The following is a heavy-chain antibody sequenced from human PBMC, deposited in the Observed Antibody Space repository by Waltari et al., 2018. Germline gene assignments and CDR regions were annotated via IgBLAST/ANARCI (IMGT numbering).Heavy chain of an antibody. D-gene: IGHD3-16*02. V-gene: IGHV4-30-4*08. Sequence: QVRLQESGPGLVKPSQTLSLTCTVSGNSINSGDYFWNWIRQPPGKGLEWIGNIYSTGDTSYNPSLKSRLTISADTSKNQVSLKLSSVTSADTAVYYCAREDLRPSLQLGEMSLFYNCLDPWGQGTLVTVSS. CDR1: GNSINSGDYF. J-gene: IGHJ5*02. CDR3: AREDLRPSLQLGEMSLFYNCLDP. CDR2: IYSTGDT.